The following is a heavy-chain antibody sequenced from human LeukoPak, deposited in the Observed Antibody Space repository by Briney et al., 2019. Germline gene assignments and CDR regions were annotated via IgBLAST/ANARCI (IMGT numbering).Heavy chain of an antibody. Sequence: SETLSLTCSVSGDSISSGNYYWNWIRQPPGKGLEWIAYIYSSGGTNYDPSLKSRVTISLDTSKNQFSPTLSSVTAADTAVYFCARGDVAYYDSSGYYSTKNQYYFDYWGQGALVTVSS. CDR1: GDSISSGNYY. CDR2: IYSSGGT. J-gene: IGHJ4*02. D-gene: IGHD3-22*01. V-gene: IGHV4-61*01. CDR3: ARGDVAYYDSSGYYSTKNQYYFDY.